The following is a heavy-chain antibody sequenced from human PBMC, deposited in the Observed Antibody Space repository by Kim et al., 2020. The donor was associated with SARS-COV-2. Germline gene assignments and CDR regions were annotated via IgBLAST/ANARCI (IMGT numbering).Heavy chain of an antibody. D-gene: IGHD3-22*01. CDR3: ARGWYYDDSSGYRGGFDY. Sequence: SETLSLTCTVSGGSISSYYWSWIRQPPGKGLEWIGDIYYCGSTNYNPSLKSRVTISVDTSKNQFSLKLSSVTAADTSVYCCARGWYYDDSSGYRGGFDYWGQGTLVTVSS. J-gene: IGHJ4*02. CDR2: IYYCGST. V-gene: IGHV4-59*01. CDR1: GGSISSYY.